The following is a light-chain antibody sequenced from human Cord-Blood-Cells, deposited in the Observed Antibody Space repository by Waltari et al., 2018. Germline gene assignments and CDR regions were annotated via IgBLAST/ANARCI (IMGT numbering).Light chain of an antibody. CDR1: SPNIGSNY. J-gene: IGLJ2*01. V-gene: IGLV1-47*01. CDR2: RNN. CDR3: AAWDDSLVV. Sequence: QSVLTQPPSASGTPGQRVTISCSGSSPNIGSNYVYWYQPLPGTAPKLLIYRNNQRPSGVPDRFSGSKSGTSASLAISGLRSEDEADYYCAAWDDSLVVFGGGTKLTVL.